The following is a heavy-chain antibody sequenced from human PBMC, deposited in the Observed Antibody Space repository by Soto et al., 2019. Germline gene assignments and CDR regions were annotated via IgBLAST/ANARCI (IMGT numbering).Heavy chain of an antibody. J-gene: IGHJ6*02. V-gene: IGHV4-31*03. D-gene: IGHD5-18*01. CDR3: ARVTATYYYGMDV. CDR1: GGSISSGGYY. CDR2: IYYSGST. Sequence: ASETLSLTCTVSGGSISSGGYYWSWVRQHPGKGLEWIGYIYYSGSTYYNPSLKSRVTISVDTYKNQFSLKLSSVTAADTAVYYCARVTATYYYGMDVWGQGTTVTVSS.